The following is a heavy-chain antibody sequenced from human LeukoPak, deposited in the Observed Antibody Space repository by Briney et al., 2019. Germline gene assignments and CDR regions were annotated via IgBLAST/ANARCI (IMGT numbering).Heavy chain of an antibody. J-gene: IGHJ4*02. CDR1: GYTFTGFH. V-gene: IGHV1-2*02. CDR3: ARDPSFYCSGGSCYSGEHDY. CDR2: INPNSGGT. D-gene: IGHD2-15*01. Sequence: ASVKVSCKASGYTFTGFHMHWVRQAPGQGLEWMGWINPNSGGTNYAQKFQGRVTMTRDTSISTVYMELSRLRSDDTAVYYCARDPSFYCSGGSCYSGEHDYWGQGTLVTVSS.